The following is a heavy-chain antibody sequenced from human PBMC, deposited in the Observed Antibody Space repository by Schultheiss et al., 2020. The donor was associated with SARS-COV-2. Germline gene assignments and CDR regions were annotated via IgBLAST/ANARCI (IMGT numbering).Heavy chain of an antibody. D-gene: IGHD4-17*01. V-gene: IGHV4-59*01. CDR2: IYYSGST. CDR3: ARGSLDYGDYGMDV. J-gene: IGHJ6*02. Sequence: SETLSLTCAVYGGSFSGYYWSWIRQPPGKGLEWIGYIYYSGSTNYNPSLKSRVTISVDTSKNQFSLKLSSVTAADTAVYYCARGSLDYGDYGMDVWGQGTTVTVSS. CDR1: GGSFSGYY.